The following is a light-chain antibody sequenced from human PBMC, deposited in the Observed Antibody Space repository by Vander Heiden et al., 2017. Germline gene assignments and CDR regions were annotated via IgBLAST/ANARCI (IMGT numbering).Light chain of an antibody. CDR3: GTWDSSLSAGV. CDR2: DNN. V-gene: IGLV1-51*01. Sequence: VSAAPGQTVTISCSGSSSNIGNNYVSWYQQLPGTAPKLLIYDNNKRPSGIPDRFSGSKSGTSATLGITGLQTGDEADYYCGTWDSSLSAGVFGGGTKLTVL. J-gene: IGLJ2*01. CDR1: SSNIGNNY.